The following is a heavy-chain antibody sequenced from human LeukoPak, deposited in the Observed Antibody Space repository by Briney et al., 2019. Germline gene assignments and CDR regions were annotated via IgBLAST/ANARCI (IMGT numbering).Heavy chain of an antibody. CDR2: ISGSGGST. J-gene: IGHJ4*02. CDR3: AKSSYYDSSGYYSTPFDY. CDR1: GFTFDDYA. V-gene: IGHV3-23*01. D-gene: IGHD3-22*01. Sequence: GGSLRLSCAASGFTFDDYAMHWVRQAPGKGLEWVSAISGSGGSTYYADSVKGRFTISRDNSKNTLYLQMNSLRAEDTAVYYCAKSSYYDSSGYYSTPFDYWGQGTLVTVSS.